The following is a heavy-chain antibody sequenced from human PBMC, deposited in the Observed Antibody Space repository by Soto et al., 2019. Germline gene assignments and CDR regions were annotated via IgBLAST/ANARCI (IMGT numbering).Heavy chain of an antibody. J-gene: IGHJ5*02. D-gene: IGHD3-9*01. CDR3: ASHNDIPGWFDP. Sequence: GESLKISCKGSGYSFTSYWISWVRQMPGKGLEWMGRIDPSDSYTNYSPSFQGHVTISADKSISTAYLQWSSLKASDTAMYYCASHNDIPGWFDPWGQGTLVPVSS. CDR2: IDPSDSYT. CDR1: GYSFTSYW. V-gene: IGHV5-10-1*01.